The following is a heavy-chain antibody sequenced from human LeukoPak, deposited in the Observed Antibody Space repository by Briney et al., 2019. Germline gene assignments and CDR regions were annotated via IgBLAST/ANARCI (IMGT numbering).Heavy chain of an antibody. D-gene: IGHD6-19*01. J-gene: IGHJ4*02. CDR2: ISYDGNKK. CDR1: GFSFSSFC. V-gene: IGHV3-30*03. CDR3: SRDPRGIALAGTYDY. Sequence: GRSLTLSCAASGFSFSSFCMHWVRQAPGKGLEWVAVISYDGNKKYYGDSVEGRFTISRDNSMNTLYLKMNSLRADDTAVYYCSRDPRGIALAGTYDYWGQGILVTVSS.